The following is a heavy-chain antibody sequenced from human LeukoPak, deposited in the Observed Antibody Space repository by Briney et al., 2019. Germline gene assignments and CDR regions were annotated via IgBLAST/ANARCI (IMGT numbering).Heavy chain of an antibody. D-gene: IGHD2-21*02. CDR3: ARGQSYRGADCYSD. CDR2: IYTGGAT. V-gene: IGHV3-66*01. Sequence: QSGGSLRLSCAASGFSINHYYMTWISQAPGKGLDWVSVIYTGGATNYGDSVKGRFTISRDNSKNTLYLQMNSLRADDTAIYYCARGQSYRGADCYSDWGQGTLVTVSS. CDR1: GFSINHYY. J-gene: IGHJ4*02.